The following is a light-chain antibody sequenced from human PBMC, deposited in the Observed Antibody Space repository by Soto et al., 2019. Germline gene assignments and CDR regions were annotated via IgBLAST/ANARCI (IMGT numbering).Light chain of an antibody. CDR3: QQYADQFT. V-gene: IGKV1-33*01. CDR1: QDIRNY. J-gene: IGKJ3*01. Sequence: DIQMTQSPSPLSASVGDRVTITCQASQDIRNYLNWYQKKPGKAPKLLIYDASSLEEGVPSRFSGSGSGTDFTFTISSLQAEDFATYYCQQYADQFTFGPGTEVD. CDR2: DAS.